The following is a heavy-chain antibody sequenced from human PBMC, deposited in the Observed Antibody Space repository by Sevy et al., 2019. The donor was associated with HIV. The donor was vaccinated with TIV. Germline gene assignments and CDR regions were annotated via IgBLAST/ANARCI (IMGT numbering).Heavy chain of an antibody. CDR2: IWHSGTT. Sequence: SETLSLTCAVSGYSISSGYYWGWIRQLPGKGLEWIGSIWHSGTTYYNPSLKSRVTISVDTSKNQFSLKLSSVTAADTAVFYCARGLYYASGSYFADYWGQGTLVTVSS. J-gene: IGHJ4*02. CDR1: GYSISSGYY. D-gene: IGHD3-10*01. V-gene: IGHV4-38-2*01. CDR3: ARGLYYASGSYFADY.